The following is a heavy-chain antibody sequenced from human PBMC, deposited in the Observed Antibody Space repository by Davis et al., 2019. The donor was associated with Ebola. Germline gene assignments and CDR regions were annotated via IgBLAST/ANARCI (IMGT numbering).Heavy chain of an antibody. V-gene: IGHV3-30-3*01. CDR2: ISYDGSNK. Sequence: PGGSLRLSCAASGFTFSSYAMHWVRQAPGKGLEWVAVISYDGSNKYYADSVKGRFTISRDNSKNTLYLQMNSLRAEDTAVYYCARGAVQLVLPWYFDLWGRGTLVTVSS. J-gene: IGHJ2*01. D-gene: IGHD6-6*01. CDR1: GFTFSSYA. CDR3: ARGAVQLVLPWYFDL.